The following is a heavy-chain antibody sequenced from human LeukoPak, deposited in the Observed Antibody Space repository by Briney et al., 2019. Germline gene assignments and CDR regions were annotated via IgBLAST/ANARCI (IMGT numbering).Heavy chain of an antibody. J-gene: IGHJ4*02. Sequence: GESLKISCKGSGYSFTNYWIGWVRQMPGKGLEWMGIIYPGDSDIIYSPSFQGQVTISADKSISTAYLQWSSLKASDTAMYYCARLWSGYYRGYFDYWGQGTLVTVSS. CDR3: ARLWSGYYRGYFDY. V-gene: IGHV5-51*01. CDR1: GYSFTNYW. CDR2: IYPGDSDI. D-gene: IGHD3-3*01.